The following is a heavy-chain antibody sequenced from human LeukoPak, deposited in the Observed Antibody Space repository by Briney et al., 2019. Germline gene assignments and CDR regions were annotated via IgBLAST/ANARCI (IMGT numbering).Heavy chain of an antibody. CDR1: GGSFSGYY. Sequence: SETLSLTCAVYGGSFSGYYWSWIRQPPGKGLEWIGEINHSGSTNYNPSLKSRVAISVDTSKNQFSLNLTSVTAADTAVYYCARRGGSGRALDYWGLGTLVTVSS. CDR2: INHSGST. CDR3: ARRGGSGRALDY. V-gene: IGHV4-34*01. D-gene: IGHD3-10*01. J-gene: IGHJ4*02.